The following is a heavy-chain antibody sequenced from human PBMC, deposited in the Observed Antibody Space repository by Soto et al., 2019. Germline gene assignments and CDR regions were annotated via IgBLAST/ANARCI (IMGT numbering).Heavy chain of an antibody. CDR3: ARRSSSWYFDY. CDR2: ISGSGDST. D-gene: IGHD6-13*01. J-gene: IGHJ4*02. CDR1: GFTFSSYA. V-gene: IGHV3-23*01. Sequence: EVQPLESGGGLVQPGGSLRLSCAASGFTFSSYAMNWVRQAPGKGLEWVSVISGSGDSTYYADSVKGRFTISRDNSKNTLYLQMNSLRAEDTAIYYCARRSSSWYFDYWGQGTLVTVSS.